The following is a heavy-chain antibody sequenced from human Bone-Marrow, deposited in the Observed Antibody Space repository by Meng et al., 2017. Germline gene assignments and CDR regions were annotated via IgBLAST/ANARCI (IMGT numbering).Heavy chain of an antibody. Sequence: ASVKVSCKASGYTFTSYAMNWVRQAPGQGLEWMGWINTNTGNPTYAQGFTGRFVFSLDTSVSTAYLQISSLKAEDTAVYYCARAKGYYDILTGYYNGYYYYGMDVWGQGTTVTVSS. V-gene: IGHV7-4-1*02. J-gene: IGHJ6*02. CDR1: GYTFTSYA. CDR3: ARAKGYYDILTGYYNGYYYYGMDV. CDR2: INTNTGNP. D-gene: IGHD3-9*01.